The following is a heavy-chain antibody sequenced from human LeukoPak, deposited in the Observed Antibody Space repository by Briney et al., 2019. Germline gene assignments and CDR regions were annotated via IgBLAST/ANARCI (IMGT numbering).Heavy chain of an antibody. CDR2: IYPGDSDT. J-gene: IGHJ4*02. Sequence: GESPKISCKGSGYSFTSYWIGRVRQLPRRSLEWMGIIYPGDSDTRYSPSFQGQVTISADKSISTAYLQWSSLKASDTASYYCARSLHERQGPRYFDSWGQGTLVTVSS. CDR1: GYSFTSYW. D-gene: IGHD1-1*01. CDR3: ARSLHERQGPRYFDS. V-gene: IGHV5-51*01.